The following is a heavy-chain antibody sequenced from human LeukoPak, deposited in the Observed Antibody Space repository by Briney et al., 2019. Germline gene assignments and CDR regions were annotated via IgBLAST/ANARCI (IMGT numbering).Heavy chain of an antibody. CDR1: GFTFSSYS. CDR2: ISSSSSYI. D-gene: IGHD4-11*01. V-gene: IGHV3-21*01. CDR3: ARDKYDYSDYKSSEY. Sequence: GGPLRLSCAASGFTFSSYSMNWVRQAPGKGLEWVSSISSSSSYIFYADSVKGRFTISRDNAKNSVYLQRNSLRVEDTAVYFCARDKYDYSDYKSSEYWGQGTLVTVSS. J-gene: IGHJ4*02.